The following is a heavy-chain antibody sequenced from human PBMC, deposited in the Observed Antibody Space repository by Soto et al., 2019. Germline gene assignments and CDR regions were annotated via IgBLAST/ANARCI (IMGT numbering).Heavy chain of an antibody. V-gene: IGHV1-69*01. CDR2: ITPAFGTA. CDR1: GGSFRNDA. CDR3: ARGATIFGVAAYAYYEMEV. Sequence: KVSCKASGGSFRNDAISWVRQAPGQGLEWMGDITPAFGTANYAQNLQGRITITADDSTSTVYMELSSLRFEDTAVYYCARGATIFGVAAYAYYEMEVWGQGTTVTVSS. J-gene: IGHJ6*02. D-gene: IGHD3-3*01.